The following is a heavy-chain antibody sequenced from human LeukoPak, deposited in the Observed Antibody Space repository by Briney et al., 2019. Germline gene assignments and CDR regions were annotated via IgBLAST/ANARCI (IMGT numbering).Heavy chain of an antibody. J-gene: IGHJ6*02. Sequence: GASVKVSCKASGYTFTGYYMHWVRQAPGQGLEWMGWINPNSGGTNYAQKFQGRVTMTRDTSISTAYMELSRLRSDDTAVYYCAKSKRRAREEIVDIAANVGYYYYGMDVWGQGTTVTVSS. D-gene: IGHD5-12*01. V-gene: IGHV1-2*02. CDR2: INPNSGGT. CDR1: GYTFTGYY. CDR3: AKSKRRAREEIVDIAANVGYYYYGMDV.